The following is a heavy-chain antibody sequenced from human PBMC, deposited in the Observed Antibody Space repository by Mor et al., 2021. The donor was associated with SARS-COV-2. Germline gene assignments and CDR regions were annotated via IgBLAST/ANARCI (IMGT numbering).Heavy chain of an antibody. CDR3: ARDINIEQQLEFDY. J-gene: IGHJ4*02. V-gene: IGHV3-7*03. CDR2: K. D-gene: IGHD6-13*01. Sequence: KYYVDSVKGRFTISRDNAKNSLYLQMNSLRAEDTAVYYCARDINIEQQLEFDYWGQGTLVTVSS.